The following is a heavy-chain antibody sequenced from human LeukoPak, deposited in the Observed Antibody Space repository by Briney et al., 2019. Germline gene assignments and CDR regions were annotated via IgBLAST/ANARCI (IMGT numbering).Heavy chain of an antibody. CDR2: IYSGGTT. Sequence: PGGSLRLSCAASGFTVSSNYMSWVRQAPGKGLGCVSVIYSGGTTSYADSVKGRFTISRDNSKNTLYLQMNSLRAEDTAVYYCASPRFGGVFTYWGQGTLVTVSS. V-gene: IGHV3-66*01. CDR1: GFTVSSNY. D-gene: IGHD3-16*01. J-gene: IGHJ4*02. CDR3: ASPRFGGVFTY.